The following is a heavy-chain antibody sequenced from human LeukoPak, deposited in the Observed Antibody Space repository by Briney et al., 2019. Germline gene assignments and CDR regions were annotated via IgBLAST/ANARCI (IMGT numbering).Heavy chain of an antibody. D-gene: IGHD2-15*01. J-gene: IGHJ4*02. CDR3: ARPAKNRSGGSCYYFNY. Sequence: ASVTVSCKASGYTFTGYYMHWVRQAPGQGLEWMGWINPNSGGTNYAQKFQGRVTMTRDTSISTAYMELSRLRSDDTAVYYCARPAKNRSGGSCYYFNYWGQGTLVTVSS. CDR1: GYTFTGYY. CDR2: INPNSGGT. V-gene: IGHV1-2*02.